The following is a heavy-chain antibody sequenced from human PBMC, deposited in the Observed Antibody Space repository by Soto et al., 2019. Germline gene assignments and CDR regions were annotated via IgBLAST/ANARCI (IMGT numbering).Heavy chain of an antibody. CDR2: IWYDGSNK. CDR3: ARPGGMGYCSSTSCPSKVWAFDI. J-gene: IGHJ3*02. D-gene: IGHD2-2*01. V-gene: IGHV3-33*01. CDR1: GFTFSSYG. Sequence: PGGSLRLSCAAPGFTFSSYGMHWVRQAPGKGLEWVAVIWYDGSNKYYADSVKGRFTISRDNSKNTLYLQMNSLRAEDTAVYYCARPGGMGYCSSTSCPSKVWAFDIWGQGTMVTVSS.